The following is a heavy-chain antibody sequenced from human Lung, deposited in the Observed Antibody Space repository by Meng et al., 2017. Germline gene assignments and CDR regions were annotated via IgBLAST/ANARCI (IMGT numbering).Heavy chain of an antibody. J-gene: IGHJ4*02. V-gene: IGHV4-34*01. CDR1: GWSFSDYY. CDR3: ARGPTTMAHDFDY. CDR2: INNSGST. Sequence: GQLRRWGVGLWRPSDALSLPCVVPGWSFSDYYWRWIRQPPGKGLEWIGEINNSGSTNYNPSLESRATISVDTSQNNLSLKLSSVTAADSAVYYCARGPTTMAHDFDYWGQGTLVTVSS. D-gene: IGHD4-11*01.